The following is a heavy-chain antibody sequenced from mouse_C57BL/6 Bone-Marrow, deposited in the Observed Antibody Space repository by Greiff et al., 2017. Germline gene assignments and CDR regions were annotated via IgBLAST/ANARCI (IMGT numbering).Heavy chain of an antibody. CDR2: IYPGSGST. CDR3: AREGIYYDYSWFAY. CDR1: GYTFTSYW. J-gene: IGHJ3*01. D-gene: IGHD2-4*01. V-gene: IGHV1-55*01. Sequence: QVQLQQPGAELVKPGASVKMSCKASGYTFTSYWITWVKQRPGQGLEWIGDIYPGSGSTNYNEKFKSKAPLTVDTSSSTAYMQLSSLTSEDSAVYYCAREGIYYDYSWFAYWGQGTLVTVSA.